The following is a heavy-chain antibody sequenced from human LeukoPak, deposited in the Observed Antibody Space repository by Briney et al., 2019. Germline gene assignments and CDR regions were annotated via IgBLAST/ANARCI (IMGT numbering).Heavy chain of an antibody. D-gene: IGHD7-27*01. V-gene: IGHV3-30*18. J-gene: IGHJ3*02. CDR1: GFTFSSFG. Sequence: GRSLRLSCAASGFTFSSFGMHWVRQAPGKGLEWVAVISYDGSNKYYADSVKGRFTISRDNSKNTLYLQMNSLRAEDTAVYYCAKGGRWGSWPSDAFDIWGQGTMVTVSS. CDR2: ISYDGSNK. CDR3: AKGGRWGSWPSDAFDI.